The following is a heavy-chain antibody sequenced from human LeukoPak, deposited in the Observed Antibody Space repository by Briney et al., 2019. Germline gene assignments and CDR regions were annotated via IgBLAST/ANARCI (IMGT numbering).Heavy chain of an antibody. D-gene: IGHD6-13*01. J-gene: IGHJ4*02. Sequence: GGSLRLSCAASGFTFSSYWMHWVRQAPGKGLVWVSRINSDGSSTSYADSVKGRFTISRDNAKNTLYLQMNSLRAEDTAVYYCARVQSGIAAVGTDYWGQGTLVTVSS. CDR1: GFTFSSYW. V-gene: IGHV3-74*01. CDR3: ARVQSGIAAVGTDY. CDR2: INSDGSST.